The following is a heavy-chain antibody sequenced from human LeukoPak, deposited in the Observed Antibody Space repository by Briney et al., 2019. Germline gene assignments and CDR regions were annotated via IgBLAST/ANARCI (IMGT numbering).Heavy chain of an antibody. Sequence: GGSLRLSCAASGFTFSNAWMSWVRQAPGKGLEWVGRIKSKTDGGTTDYAAPVKGRFTISRDDSKNTLYLQMNSLKTEDTAVYYCTTGFAQQQLVPLDYWGQGTLVTVSS. CDR1: GFTFSNAW. CDR2: IKSKTDGGTT. V-gene: IGHV3-15*01. J-gene: IGHJ4*02. D-gene: IGHD6-13*01. CDR3: TTGFAQQQLVPLDY.